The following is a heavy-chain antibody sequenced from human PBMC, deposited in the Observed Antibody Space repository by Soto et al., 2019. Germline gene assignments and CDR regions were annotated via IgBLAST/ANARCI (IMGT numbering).Heavy chain of an antibody. D-gene: IGHD4-4*01. CDR1: EFSVSSNY. CDR3: ARGSYRAFDY. J-gene: IGHJ4*02. CDR2: IYSGGTA. Sequence: GGSLRLSCAASEFSVSSNYLSWVRQAPGKGLEWVSGIYSGGTAYYADSVKGRFTLSRGNSKNTVYLQMNSLRVEDTAVYYCARGSYRAFDYWGQGTLVTVSS. V-gene: IGHV3-53*01.